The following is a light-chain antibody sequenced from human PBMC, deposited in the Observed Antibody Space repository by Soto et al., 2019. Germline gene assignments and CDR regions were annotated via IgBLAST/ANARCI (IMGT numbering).Light chain of an antibody. Sequence: EIVLTQSPGTLSLSPGERATLSCRASQSVTSSYLAWYQQKPGQAPRLLIYGASNRATGIPDRFSGSGSGTDFTLTISRGEPEDFAVYYCQEYGSSRTFGLGTKVEIK. CDR2: GAS. J-gene: IGKJ1*01. CDR3: QEYGSSRT. V-gene: IGKV3-20*01. CDR1: QSVTSSY.